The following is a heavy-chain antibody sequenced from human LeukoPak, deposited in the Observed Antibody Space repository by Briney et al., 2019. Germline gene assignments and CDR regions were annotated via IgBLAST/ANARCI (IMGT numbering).Heavy chain of an antibody. V-gene: IGHV4-30-2*01. CDR2: IYHSGST. CDR1: GGSISSGGYY. Sequence: PSQTLSLTCTVSGGSISSGGYYWSWIRQPPGKGLEWIGYIYHSGSTYYNPSLKSRVTIPVDRSKNQFSLKLSSVTAADTAVYYCAREPLTGTTLDAFDIWGQGTMVTVSS. CDR3: AREPLTGTTLDAFDI. D-gene: IGHD1-1*01. J-gene: IGHJ3*02.